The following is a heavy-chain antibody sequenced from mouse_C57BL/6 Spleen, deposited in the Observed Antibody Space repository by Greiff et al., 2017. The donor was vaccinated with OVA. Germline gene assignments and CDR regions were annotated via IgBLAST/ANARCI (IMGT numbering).Heavy chain of an antibody. V-gene: IGHV1-53*01. CDR2: INPSNGGT. CDR1: GYTFTSYW. J-gene: IGHJ4*01. CDR3: ARYAFPRYYAMDY. Sequence: QLQQPGTELVKPGASVKLSCKASGYTFTSYWMHWVKQRPGQGLEWIGNINPSNGGTNYNEKFKSKATLTVDKSSSTAYMQLSSLTSEDSAVYYCARYAFPRYYAMDYWGQGTSVTVSS.